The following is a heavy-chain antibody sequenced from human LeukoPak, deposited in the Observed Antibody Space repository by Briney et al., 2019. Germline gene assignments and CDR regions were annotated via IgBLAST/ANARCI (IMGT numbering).Heavy chain of an antibody. D-gene: IGHD2/OR15-2a*01. J-gene: IGHJ3*01. CDR1: GFTFTTYW. CDR3: AKNHDSNSYHTDDAFDV. Sequence: PGGSLRLSCAASGFTFTTYWMSWVRQLPGKGLEWVANINQDGTEKYYVDSVKGRFTISRDNAKNSLYLQMNSLRAEDTAVYYCAKNHDSNSYHTDDAFDVWGQGTMVTVSS. V-gene: IGHV3-7*03. CDR2: INQDGTEK.